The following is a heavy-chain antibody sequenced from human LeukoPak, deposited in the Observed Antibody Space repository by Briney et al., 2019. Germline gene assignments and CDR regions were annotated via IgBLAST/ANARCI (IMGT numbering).Heavy chain of an antibody. CDR1: GFTFSTYA. D-gene: IGHD3-22*01. CDR2: ISGSGSST. J-gene: IGHJ4*02. V-gene: IGHV3-23*01. CDR3: AKRGYDSNGYNGYFDY. Sequence: GGSLRLSCAASGFTFSTYAMSWVRQAPGKGLEWLSVISGSGSSTYYTDSVEGRFTISRDNSKNTLYLQMNSLRVEDTAAYYCAKRGYDSNGYNGYFDYWGQGTLVTVSS.